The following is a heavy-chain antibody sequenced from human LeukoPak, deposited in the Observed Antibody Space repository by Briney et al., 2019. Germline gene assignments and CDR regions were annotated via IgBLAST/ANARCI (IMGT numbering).Heavy chain of an antibody. D-gene: IGHD4-17*01. Sequence: GGSLRRSCSASEFTFSSYWMHWVRQAPGKGLVWCSHINPDGTTTNYADSVKGRFTISIDNAKNTLYLQMNSLRAEDTAVYYCARGRTDDYGDYFDYWGQGTLVTVSS. CDR1: EFTFSSYW. J-gene: IGHJ4*02. CDR2: INPDGTTT. V-gene: IGHV3-74*01. CDR3: ARGRTDDYGDYFDY.